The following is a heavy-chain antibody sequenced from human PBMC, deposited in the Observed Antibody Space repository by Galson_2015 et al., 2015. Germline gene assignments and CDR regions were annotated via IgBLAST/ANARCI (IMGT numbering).Heavy chain of an antibody. V-gene: IGHV1-18*01. D-gene: IGHD6-13*01. CDR3: ARELYIAAAGGGDAFDI. J-gene: IGHJ3*02. CDR1: GYTFTSYG. Sequence: SVKVSCKASGYTFTSYGISWVRQAPGQGLEWMGWISAYNGNTNYAQKLQGRVTMTTDTSTSTAYMELRSLRSDDTAVYYCARELYIAAAGGGDAFDIWGQGTMVTVSS. CDR2: ISAYNGNT.